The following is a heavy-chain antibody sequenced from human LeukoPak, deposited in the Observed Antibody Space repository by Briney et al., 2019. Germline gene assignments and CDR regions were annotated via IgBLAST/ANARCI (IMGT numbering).Heavy chain of an antibody. V-gene: IGHV3-21*01. CDR2: ISSSSSYI. CDR1: GFTFSSYS. CDR3: ARDQLLWFGEPKDYYGMDV. D-gene: IGHD3-10*01. Sequence: GGSLRLSCAASGFTFSSYSMNWVRQAPGKGLEWVSSISSSSSYIYYADSVKGRFTISRDNAKNSLYLQMNSLRAEDTAVYYCARDQLLWFGEPKDYYGMDVWGQGTTVTVSS. J-gene: IGHJ6*02.